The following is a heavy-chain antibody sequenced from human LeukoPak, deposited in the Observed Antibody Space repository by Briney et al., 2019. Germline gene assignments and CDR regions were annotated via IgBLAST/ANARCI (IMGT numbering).Heavy chain of an antibody. V-gene: IGHV4-59*01. CDR2: IYYSGRT. J-gene: IGHJ4*02. CDR3: AKSSGSNHFDD. Sequence: PSETLSLTCTVSGDSISTYYWNWIRQPPGKGLEWTGFIYYSGRTNYNPSLKSRVTISIDTSKNEFSLRLSSVTAADTAVYYCAKSSGSNHFDDWGQGTLVTVSS. CDR1: GDSISTYY. D-gene: IGHD6-19*01.